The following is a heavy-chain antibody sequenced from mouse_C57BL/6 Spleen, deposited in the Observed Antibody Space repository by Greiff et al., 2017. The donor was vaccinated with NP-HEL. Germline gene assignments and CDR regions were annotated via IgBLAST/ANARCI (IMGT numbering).Heavy chain of an antibody. CDR2: IYPGDGDT. J-gene: IGHJ2*01. CDR1: GYAFSSSW. D-gene: IGHD2-3*01. Sequence: VQRVESGPELVKPGASVTISCKASGYAFSSSWMNWVKQRPGKGLEWIGRIYPGDGDTNYNGKFKGKATLTADKSSSTAYMQLSSLTSEDSAVYFCAREGEDGSYYFDYWGQGTTLTVSS. CDR3: AREGEDGSYYFDY. V-gene: IGHV1-82*01.